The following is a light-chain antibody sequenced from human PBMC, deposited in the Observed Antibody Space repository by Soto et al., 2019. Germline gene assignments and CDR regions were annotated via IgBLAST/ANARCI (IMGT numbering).Light chain of an antibody. Sequence: QSVLTQPPSASGTPGQRVTISCSGSSSNIGSNTVNWYQQLPGTAPKLLIYSNNQRPSGVPDRFSGSKSGTSASLAISGLQSDEDEADYYCAAWDNSLNAVIFGGGTKLTVL. CDR1: SSNIGSNT. CDR3: AAWDNSLNAVI. J-gene: IGLJ2*01. CDR2: SNN. V-gene: IGLV1-44*01.